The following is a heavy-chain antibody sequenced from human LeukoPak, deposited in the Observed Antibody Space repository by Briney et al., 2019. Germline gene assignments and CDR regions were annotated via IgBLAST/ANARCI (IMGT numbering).Heavy chain of an antibody. J-gene: IGHJ3*02. D-gene: IGHD3-3*01. Sequence: SVKVSCKASGGTFSSYAISWVRQAPGQGLEWMGGIIPIFGTANYAQKFQGRVTITTDESTSTAYMELSSLRSEDTAVYYCARVGFWSGYYRAFDIWGQGTMVTVSS. CDR1: GGTFSSYA. CDR2: IIPIFGTA. V-gene: IGHV1-69*05. CDR3: ARVGFWSGYYRAFDI.